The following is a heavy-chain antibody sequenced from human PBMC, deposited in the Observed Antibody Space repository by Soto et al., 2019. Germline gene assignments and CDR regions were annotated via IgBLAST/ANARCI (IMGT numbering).Heavy chain of an antibody. CDR3: AKDREYYYYYGMGV. J-gene: IGHJ6*02. V-gene: IGHV3-30*18. D-gene: IGHD1-26*01. CDR1: GFTFSSYG. CDR2: ISYDGSNK. Sequence: QVQLVESGGGVVQPGRSLRLSCAASGFTFSSYGMHWVRQAPGKGLEWVAVISYDGSNKYYADSVKGRFTISRDNSKNTLYLQMNSLRAEDTAVYYCAKDREYYYYYGMGVWGQGTTVTVSS.